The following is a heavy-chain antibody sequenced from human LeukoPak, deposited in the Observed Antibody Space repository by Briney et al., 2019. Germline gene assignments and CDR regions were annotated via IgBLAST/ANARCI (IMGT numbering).Heavy chain of an antibody. CDR1: GFTFSSHW. J-gene: IGHJ4*02. CDR3: TRGYSGYDF. CDR2: IKNDGTIT. Sequence: GGSLRLSCAGSGFTFSSHWMHWGRQAPGKGLVWVSRIKNDGTITTDADSVKGRFTISRDNAKNTLYLQMTSLRVEDAAVYYCTRGYSGYDFWGQGTLVTVSS. V-gene: IGHV3-74*01. D-gene: IGHD5-12*01.